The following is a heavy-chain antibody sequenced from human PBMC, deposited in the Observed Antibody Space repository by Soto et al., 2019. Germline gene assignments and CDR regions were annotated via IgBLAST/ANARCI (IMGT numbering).Heavy chain of an antibody. CDR1: GGSISNFY. D-gene: IGHD3-16*01. J-gene: IGHJ6*03. Sequence: PSETLSLTCTVSGGSISNFYWSWIRQPPGKGLEWIGYVYYTGSTSYNPSLKRRVTFSADSSRGQFSLRLNSVTAADTAVYYCARTVLGPDLVADSFVDCYYYMDGWGQGTTVTVSS. V-gene: IGHV4-59*08. CDR3: ARTVLGPDLVADSFVDCYYYMDG. CDR2: VYYTGST.